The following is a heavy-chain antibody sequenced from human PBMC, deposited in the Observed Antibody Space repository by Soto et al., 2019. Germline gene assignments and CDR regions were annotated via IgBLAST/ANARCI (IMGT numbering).Heavy chain of an antibody. J-gene: IGHJ6*03. D-gene: IGHD2-15*01. CDR1: GGSISSYY. CDR2: IYYSGST. Sequence: SETLSLTCTVSGGSISSYYWSWIRQPPGKGLEWIGYIYYSGSTNYNPSLKSRVTISVDTSKNQFSLKLSSVTAADTAVYYCARGTDCSGGSCYPTIPFESTYYYYYYMDVWGKGTTVTVSS. CDR3: ARGTDCSGGSCYPTIPFESTYYYYYYMDV. V-gene: IGHV4-59*01.